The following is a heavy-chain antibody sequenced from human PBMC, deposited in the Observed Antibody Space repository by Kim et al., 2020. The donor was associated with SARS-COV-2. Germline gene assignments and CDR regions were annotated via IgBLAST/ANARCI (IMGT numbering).Heavy chain of an antibody. V-gene: IGHV4-34*01. CDR2: INHSGST. D-gene: IGHD3-16*02. CDR1: GGSFSGYY. J-gene: IGHJ6*02. CDR3: ARGLIDDYVWGSYRFPHYYYGMDV. Sequence: SETLSLTCAVYGGSFSGYYWSWIRQPPGKGLEWIGEINHSGSTNYNPSLKSRVTISVDTCKNQFSLKLSSVTAADTAVYYCARGLIDDYVWGSYRFPHYYYGMDVWGQGTTVTVSS.